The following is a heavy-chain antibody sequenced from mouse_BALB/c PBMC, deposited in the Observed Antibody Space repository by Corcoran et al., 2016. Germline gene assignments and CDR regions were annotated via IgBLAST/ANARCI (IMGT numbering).Heavy chain of an antibody. CDR1: GYSITSGYY. J-gene: IGHJ3*01. CDR3: ARGVPWFAY. Sequence: DVQLQESGPGLVKPSQSLSLTCSVTGYSITSGYYWNWIRQFPGNKLEWMGYISYDGSNNYNPSLKNRISITRDTSKNQFFLKLNSVTTEDTATYYCARGVPWFAYWGQGTLVTVSA. CDR2: ISYDGSN. V-gene: IGHV3-6*02.